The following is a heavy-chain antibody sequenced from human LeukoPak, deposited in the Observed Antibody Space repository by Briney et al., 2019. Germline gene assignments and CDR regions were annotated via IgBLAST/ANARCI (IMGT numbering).Heavy chain of an antibody. CDR2: ISGSGGST. V-gene: IGHV3-23*01. J-gene: IGHJ4*02. CDR3: AKGGGHDETHPDY. Sequence: GGSLRLSCAASGFTLSSYAMSWVRQAPGKGLEWVSAISGSGGSTYYADSVKGRFTISRDNSKNTLYLQMNSLRAEDTAVYYCAKGGGHDETHPDYWGQGTLVTVSS. D-gene: IGHD3-10*01. CDR1: GFTLSSYA.